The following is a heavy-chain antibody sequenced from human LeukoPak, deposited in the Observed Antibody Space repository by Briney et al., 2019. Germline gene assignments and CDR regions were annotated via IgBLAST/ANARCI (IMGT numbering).Heavy chain of an antibody. Sequence: GGSLRLSCAASGFTFSDYWMSWVRQAPGKGLEWVGQIKEDGSEKYYAGSVKGRFTISRDNARNSVYLQMNSLRAEDTAVYYCARDSPRSTFDHWGQGTLVTVSS. CDR1: GFTFSDYW. V-gene: IGHV3-7*01. CDR2: IKEDGSEK. J-gene: IGHJ5*02. D-gene: IGHD5/OR15-5a*01. CDR3: ARDSPRSTFDH.